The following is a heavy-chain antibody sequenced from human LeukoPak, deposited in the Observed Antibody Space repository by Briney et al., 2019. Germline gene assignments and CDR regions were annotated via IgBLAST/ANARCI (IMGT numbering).Heavy chain of an antibody. CDR2: IWYDGSKK. J-gene: IGHJ4*02. CDR1: GFNFRTYG. V-gene: IGHV3-33*01. Sequence: PGGSLRLSCVASGFNFRTYGMQWVRQAPGKGPEWVAVIWYDGSKKYYADSVKGRFTISRDNSKSTLYLEMSSLRAEDTAVFYCTRGVGGNSYYFDYWGQGTLVTVSS. D-gene: IGHD1-26*01. CDR3: TRGVGGNSYYFDY.